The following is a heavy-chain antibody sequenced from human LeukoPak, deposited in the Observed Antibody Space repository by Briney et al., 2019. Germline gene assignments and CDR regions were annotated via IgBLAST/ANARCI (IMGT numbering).Heavy chain of an antibody. CDR1: GFTFSSYG. CDR3: ARQGSEIDY. Sequence: GGSLRLSCAASGFTFSSYGMQWVRQAPRKGLEWMAVILADGSDKKYADSVKGRFTVSRDNAENSLYLQMNSLRAEDTAMYYCARQGSEIDYWGQGTLVTVSS. J-gene: IGHJ4*02. V-gene: IGHV3-33*01. CDR2: ILADGSDK.